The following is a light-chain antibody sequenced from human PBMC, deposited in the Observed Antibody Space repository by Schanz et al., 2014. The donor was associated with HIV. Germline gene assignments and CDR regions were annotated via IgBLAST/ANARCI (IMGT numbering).Light chain of an antibody. CDR1: SSDVGYYNY. CDR3: SSYSSEGSPYV. J-gene: IGLJ1*01. Sequence: QSALTQPASVSGSPGQSITISCTGTSSDVGYYNYVSWYQQHPGKAPKIMIYDVSNRPSGVSNRFSGSKSGSTASLTISGLQAEDEADYYCSSYSSEGSPYVIGTGTKLTVL. V-gene: IGLV2-14*01. CDR2: DVS.